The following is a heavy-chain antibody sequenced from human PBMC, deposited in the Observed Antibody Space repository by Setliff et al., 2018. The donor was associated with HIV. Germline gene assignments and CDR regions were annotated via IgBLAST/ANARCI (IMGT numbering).Heavy chain of an antibody. Sequence: ASVKVSCKASGYSFISHDINWVRQATGQGPEWMGWMNPSSGKTGYAEKFQGRITMTRNTSTSTAYMEMGSLRSEDTAVYYCARITSRITIFAYWGQGTLVTVSS. CDR1: GYSFISHD. CDR2: MNPSSGKT. D-gene: IGHD3-3*01. J-gene: IGHJ4*02. V-gene: IGHV1-8*01. CDR3: ARITSRITIFAY.